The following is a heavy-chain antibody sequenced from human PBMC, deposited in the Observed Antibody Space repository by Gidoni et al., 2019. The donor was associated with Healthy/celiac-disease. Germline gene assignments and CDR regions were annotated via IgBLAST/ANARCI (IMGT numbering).Heavy chain of an antibody. Sequence: EVQLVESGGGLVQPGGSLRLSCAASGFTFSSYEMNWVRQAQGKGLEWVSYISSSGSTIYYADSVKGRFTISRDNAKNSLYLQMNSLRAEDTAVYYCARAPGGFLEWLHIDYWGQGTLVTVSS. V-gene: IGHV3-48*03. D-gene: IGHD3-3*01. CDR2: ISSSGSTI. J-gene: IGHJ4*02. CDR1: GFTFSSYE. CDR3: ARAPGGFLEWLHIDY.